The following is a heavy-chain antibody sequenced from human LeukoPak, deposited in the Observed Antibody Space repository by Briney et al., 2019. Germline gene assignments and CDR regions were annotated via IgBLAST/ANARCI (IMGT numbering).Heavy chain of an antibody. D-gene: IGHD1-1*01. J-gene: IGHJ4*02. Sequence: SVKVSCKASGDTFSSYAISWVRQAPGQGLEWMGGIIPIFGTANYAQKFQGRVTITADESTNTAYMEVSSLRSEDTAVYYCARGGSVISTTGNFDCWGQGTLVTVSS. CDR2: IIPIFGTA. V-gene: IGHV1-69*13. CDR3: ARGGSVISTTGNFDC. CDR1: GDTFSSYA.